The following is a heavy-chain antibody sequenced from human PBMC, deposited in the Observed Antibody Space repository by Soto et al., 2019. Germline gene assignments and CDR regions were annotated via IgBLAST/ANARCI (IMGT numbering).Heavy chain of an antibody. Sequence: PGGSLRLSCAASGFTFSSYDMHWVRQATGKGLEWVSAIGTAGDTYYSGSVKGRFSVSRENVKNSLYLQMNSLRAGDTAVYYCARGGDCSKTSCYWARLYYGLDVWGQGTTVTVS. CDR1: GFTFSSYD. CDR3: ARGGDCSKTSCYWARLYYGLDV. CDR2: IGTAGDT. V-gene: IGHV3-13*01. D-gene: IGHD2-2*01. J-gene: IGHJ6*02.